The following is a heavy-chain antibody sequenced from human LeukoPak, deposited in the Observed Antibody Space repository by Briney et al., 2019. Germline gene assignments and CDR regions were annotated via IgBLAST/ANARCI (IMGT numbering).Heavy chain of an antibody. CDR1: GGSIGSNY. V-gene: IGHV4-59*12. CDR3: AREGKQWLVRGWFDP. Sequence: SETLSLTCTVSGGSIGSNYWTWIRQPPGKGLEYIGYIYYTGGTNYNPSLKSRVTISVDTSKNQFSLKLSSVTAADTAVYYCAREGKQWLVRGWFDPWGQGTLVTVSS. J-gene: IGHJ5*02. D-gene: IGHD6-19*01. CDR2: IYYTGGT.